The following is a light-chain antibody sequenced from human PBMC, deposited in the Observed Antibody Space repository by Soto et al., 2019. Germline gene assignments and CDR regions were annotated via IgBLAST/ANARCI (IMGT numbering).Light chain of an antibody. J-gene: IGLJ2*01. CDR2: DVS. V-gene: IGLV2-14*01. CDR3: SAYTSSSTLGV. Sequence: QSALTQPASVSGSPGQSITISCTGTSSDVGGYNYVSWYQQHPGKAPKLMIYDVSNRPSGVSNRFSGSKSGNTASLAISGLQAEEGADYYCSAYTSSSTLGVFGGGTKATVL. CDR1: SSDVGGYNY.